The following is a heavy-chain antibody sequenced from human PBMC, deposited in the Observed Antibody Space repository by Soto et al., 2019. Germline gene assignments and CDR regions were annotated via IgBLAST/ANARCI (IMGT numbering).Heavy chain of an antibody. CDR1: GFTFSGSA. J-gene: IGHJ4*02. V-gene: IGHV3-73*01. CDR3: TRFPRGDSKGSATNGGVDY. D-gene: IGHD2-21*02. CDR2: IRSKANSYAT. Sequence: EVQLVESGGGLVQPGGSLKLSCAASGFTFSGSAMHWVRQASGKGLEWVGRIRSKANSYATAYAASVKGRFTISRDDSKNTAYLQMNSLKTEDTAVYYCTRFPRGDSKGSATNGGVDYWGQGTLVTVSS.